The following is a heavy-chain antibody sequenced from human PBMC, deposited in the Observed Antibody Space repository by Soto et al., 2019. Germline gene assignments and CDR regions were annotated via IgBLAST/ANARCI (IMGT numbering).Heavy chain of an antibody. J-gene: IGHJ5*02. CDR3: ARGGGAPVANWFGP. CDR1: GFTFSSYS. V-gene: IGHV3-21*01. Sequence: EVQLVESGGGLVKPGGSLRLSCAASGFTFSSYSMNWVRQAPGKGLEWVSSISSSSSYIYYADSVKGRFTITRDNAKNSLYLQMNSLRAEDTAVYYCARGGGAPVANWFGPWGQGTLVTVAS. CDR2: ISSSSSYI. D-gene: IGHD1-26*01.